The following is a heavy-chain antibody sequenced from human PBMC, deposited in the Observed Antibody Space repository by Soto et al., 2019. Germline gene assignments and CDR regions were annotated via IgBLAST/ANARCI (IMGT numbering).Heavy chain of an antibody. CDR2: ISTTGDGT. V-gene: IGHV3-23*01. D-gene: IGHD3-22*01. CDR3: ATGPYDSSGYYYFDY. CDR1: GITFSSYA. J-gene: IGHJ4*02. Sequence: GGSLRLSCVASGITFSSYAMNWVRLAPGKGLEWISAISTTGDGTFYAASVKGRFTISRDNSKNTLYLQMSSLRGEDTAVYYCATGPYDSSGYYYFDYWGQGTLVNVSS.